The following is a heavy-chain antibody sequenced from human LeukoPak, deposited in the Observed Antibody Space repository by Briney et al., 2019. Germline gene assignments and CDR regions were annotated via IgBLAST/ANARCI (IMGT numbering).Heavy chain of an antibody. CDR3: ARDSYLGYYYGSGSYYRYYFDY. CDR1: GYTFTSYA. CDR2: INAGNGNT. Sequence: ASVKVSCKASGYTFTSYAMHWVRQAPGQRLEWMGWINAGNGNTKYSQKFQGRVTITRDTSASTAYMELSSLRSEDTAVYYCARDSYLGYYYGSGSYYRYYFDYWGQGTLVTVSS. J-gene: IGHJ4*02. D-gene: IGHD3-10*01. V-gene: IGHV1-3*01.